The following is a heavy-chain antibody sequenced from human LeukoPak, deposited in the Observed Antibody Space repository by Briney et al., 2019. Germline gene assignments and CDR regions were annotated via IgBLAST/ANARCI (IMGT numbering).Heavy chain of an antibody. CDR1: GYTFTGYY. V-gene: IGHV1-2*02. CDR2: INPNSGGT. J-gene: IGHJ4*02. D-gene: IGHD3-3*01. CDR3: ARDLYYDFWSGYYDY. Sequence: GASVKVSCKASGYTFTGYYMHWVRQAPGQGLEWMGWINPNSGGTNYAQKFQGRVTMTRDTSISTAYMELSRLRSDDTAVYYCARDLYYDFWSGYYDYWGQGTLVTVSS.